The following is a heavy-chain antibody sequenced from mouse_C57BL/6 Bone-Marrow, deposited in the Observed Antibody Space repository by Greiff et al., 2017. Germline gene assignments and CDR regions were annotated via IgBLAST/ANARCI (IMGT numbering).Heavy chain of an antibody. J-gene: IGHJ3*01. D-gene: IGHD4-1*01. CDR1: GFTFSSYG. CDR2: ISSGGSYT. CDR3: AIHGWEFAY. V-gene: IGHV5-6*01. Sequence: EVHLVESGGDLVKPGGSLKLSCAASGFTFSSYGMSWVRQTPDKRLEWVATISSGGSYTYYPDSVKGRFTISRDNAKNTLYLQMSSLKSEDTAMYYCAIHGWEFAYWGQGTLVTVSA.